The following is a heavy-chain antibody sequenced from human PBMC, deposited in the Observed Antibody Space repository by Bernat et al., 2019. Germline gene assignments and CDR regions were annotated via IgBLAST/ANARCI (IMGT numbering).Heavy chain of an antibody. V-gene: IGHV3-15*01. CDR2: IKSKTDGGTT. D-gene: IGHD2-21*02. J-gene: IGHJ4*02. CDR1: GFTFSNAW. Sequence: EVQLVESGGGLVQPGGSLRLSCAASGFTFSNAWMSWVRQAPGKGLEWVGRIKSKTDGGTTDYAAPVKGRFTISRDDSKNTLYLQMNSLKTEDTAVYYCTTESIPAYCGGDCYSGVDYWGQGTLVTVSS. CDR3: TTESIPAYCGGDCYSGVDY.